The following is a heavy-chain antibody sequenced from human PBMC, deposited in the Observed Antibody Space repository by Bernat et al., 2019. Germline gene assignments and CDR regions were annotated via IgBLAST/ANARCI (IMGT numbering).Heavy chain of an antibody. CDR3: ARDAPVEDYGDYADPREYAFDI. V-gene: IGHV1-18*01. CDR1: GYTFTSYG. CDR2: ISAYNGNT. Sequence: QVQLVQSGAEVKKPGASVKVSCKASGYTFTSYGISWVRQAPGQGLEWMGWISAYNGNTNYAQKLQGRVTMTTDTSTSTAYMELRSLRSDDTAVYYCARDAPVEDYGDYADPREYAFDIWGQGTMVTVSS. D-gene: IGHD4-17*01. J-gene: IGHJ3*02.